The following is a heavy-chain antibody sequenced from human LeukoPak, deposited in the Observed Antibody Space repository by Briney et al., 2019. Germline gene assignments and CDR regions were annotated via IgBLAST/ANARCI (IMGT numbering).Heavy chain of an antibody. J-gene: IGHJ3*02. D-gene: IGHD3-22*01. CDR1: GFTFSSYG. V-gene: IGHV3-33*06. CDR2: MRSNGGNT. CDR3: AKRGYYYDSSGYYLNDAFDI. Sequence: PGRSLRLSCAASGFTFSSYGMNWVRQAPGKGLEWMAGMRSNGGNTYYADSLQGRFTISRDNSKNTLYLQMNSLRAEDTAVYYCAKRGYYYDSSGYYLNDAFDIWGQGTMVTVSS.